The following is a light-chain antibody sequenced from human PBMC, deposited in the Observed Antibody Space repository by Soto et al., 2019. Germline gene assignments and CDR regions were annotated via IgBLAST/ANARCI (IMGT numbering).Light chain of an antibody. CDR2: DAS. CDR1: QSVSSY. Sequence: EIVLTQSPATLSLSPGERATLSCRASQSVSSYLAWYQQKPGQAPRLLIYDASNRATGIPARFSGSGSGTDFTFTISSLEPEDFAVYYCQQRSNWPPPFTFGPGTKVDIK. V-gene: IGKV3-11*01. J-gene: IGKJ3*01. CDR3: QQRSNWPPPFT.